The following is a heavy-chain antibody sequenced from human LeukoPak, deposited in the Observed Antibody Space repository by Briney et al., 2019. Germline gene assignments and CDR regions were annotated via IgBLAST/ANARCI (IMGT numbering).Heavy chain of an antibody. J-gene: IGHJ4*02. CDR3: ARLFNVGDKAGTDY. D-gene: IGHD6-19*01. CDR1: GYTFSDNY. V-gene: IGHV1-2*02. CDR2: INPNSGGT. Sequence: GASVRVSCKASGYTFSDNYLHWVRQAPGQGLEWMGWINPNSGGTNSAQNFQGRVTMTRDSSISTTYMELSRLTSDDTAVYYCARLFNVGDKAGTDYWGQGTLVTVSS.